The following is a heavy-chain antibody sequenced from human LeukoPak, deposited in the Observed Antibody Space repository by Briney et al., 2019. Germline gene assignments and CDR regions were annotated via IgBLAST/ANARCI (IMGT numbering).Heavy chain of an antibody. CDR3: ARDALYYYDSILEGDYYYYMDV. CDR2: IKQDGSEK. D-gene: IGHD3-22*01. CDR1: GFTFSSYW. V-gene: IGHV3-7*01. Sequence: GGSLRLSCAASGFTFSSYWMSWVRQAPGKGLEWVANIKQDGSEKYYVDSVKGRFTISRDNAKNSLYLQMNSLRAEDTAVYYCARDALYYYDSILEGDYYYYMDVWGKGTTVTVSS. J-gene: IGHJ6*03.